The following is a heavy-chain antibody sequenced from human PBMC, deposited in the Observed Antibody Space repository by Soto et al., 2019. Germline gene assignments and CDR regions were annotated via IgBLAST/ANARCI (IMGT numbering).Heavy chain of an antibody. D-gene: IGHD3-16*01. CDR3: AREGGESSDGLYYFDS. V-gene: IGHV4-59*01. CDR2: IYYSGST. Sequence: SETLSLTCTVSGGSISSYYWSWIRQPPGKGLEWIGYIYYSGSTNYSPSLKSRIIISLDTSKNQFSLKMRSVTAADTAVYYCAREGGESSDGLYYFDSWGQGALGTVS. CDR1: GGSISSYY. J-gene: IGHJ4*02.